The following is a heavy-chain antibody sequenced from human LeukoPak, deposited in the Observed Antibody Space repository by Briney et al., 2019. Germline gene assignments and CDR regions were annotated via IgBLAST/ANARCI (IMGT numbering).Heavy chain of an antibody. CDR1: GXTFSXXX. CDR3: ASAIKPTDRNXXXGYFLH. CDR2: XXXNGGTT. J-gene: IGHJ1*01. D-gene: IGHD6-13*01. Sequence: LSCSASGXTFSXXXXXWVXXXXXXXXXXVXAXXXNGGTTYYADSVKGRFTISRDNSKNTLYLQMSSLRADDTAVYYCASAIKPTDRNXXXGYFLHWGXXXXXXXSS. V-gene: IGHV3-64D*09.